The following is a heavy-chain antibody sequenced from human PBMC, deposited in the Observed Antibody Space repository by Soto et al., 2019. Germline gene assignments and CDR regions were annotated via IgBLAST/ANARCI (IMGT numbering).Heavy chain of an antibody. J-gene: IGHJ4*02. CDR2: ISAYNGNI. D-gene: IGHD6-13*01. V-gene: IGHV1-18*01. CDR3: ARSGRSWYFRECDS. CDR1: AYTFTNYG. Sequence: QVQLVQSGGEVKKPGASVKVSCKASAYTFTNYGISWVRQAPGQGLEWMGWISAYNGNINYAQKFRGRVTRTTDTSTSSAYLEVRSLRSDGPAVYYCARSGRSWYFRECDSWGQGTLVTVSS.